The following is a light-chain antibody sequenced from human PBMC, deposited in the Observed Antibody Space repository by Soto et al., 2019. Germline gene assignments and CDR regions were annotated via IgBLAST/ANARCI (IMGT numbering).Light chain of an antibody. J-gene: IGLJ2*01. Sequence: QPVLTQPPSASGSPGQSVTISCTGTSSDVGVYNYVSWYQQHPGKAPKLMIYEVSKRPSGVPDRLSGSKSGTTASLTVSGLQDEDEADYYCSSFAGNNNLVFGGGTKVTVL. CDR2: EVS. CDR1: SSDVGVYNY. V-gene: IGLV2-8*01. CDR3: SSFAGNNNLV.